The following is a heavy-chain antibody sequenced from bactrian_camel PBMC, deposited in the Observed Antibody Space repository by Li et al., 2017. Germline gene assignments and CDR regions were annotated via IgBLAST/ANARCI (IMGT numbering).Heavy chain of an antibody. CDR2: IDCDGKI. V-gene: IGHV3S9*01. CDR1: GYTYSSNC. J-gene: IGHJ4*01. CDR3: ASNRWRGTPLNPNGYVQ. Sequence: LVESGGDSVQRGGSPRLSCDASGYTYSSNCMAWFRQVPGKEREAVAGIDCDGKIIYGDTVRGRFTVSRDTANNTVNLMMNSLKPEDTAMYYCASNRWRGTPLNPNGYVQWGQGTQVTVS.